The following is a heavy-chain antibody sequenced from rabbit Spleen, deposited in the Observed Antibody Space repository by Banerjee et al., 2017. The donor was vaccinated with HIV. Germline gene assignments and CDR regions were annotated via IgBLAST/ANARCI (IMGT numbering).Heavy chain of an antibody. J-gene: IGHJ6*01. CDR3: ARDTGSSFSSYGMDL. D-gene: IGHD8-1*01. V-gene: IGHV1S45*01. CDR2: IYTAGHTT. Sequence: QEQLVESGGGLVQPGGSLTLTCKASGSSLTDWYVMRWVRQAPGKGLEWIGTIYTAGHTTYYATWAKGRFTISKPSSTTVTLQMTSLTAADTATYFCARDTGSSFSSYGMDLWGQGTLVTVS. CDR1: GSSLTDWYV.